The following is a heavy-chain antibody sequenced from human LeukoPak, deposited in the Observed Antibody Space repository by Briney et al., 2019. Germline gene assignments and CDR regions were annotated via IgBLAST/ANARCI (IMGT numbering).Heavy chain of an antibody. CDR3: ARAGVEGSSITFDY. J-gene: IGHJ4*02. CDR1: GASISFYY. D-gene: IGHD6-13*01. CDR2: IYTSGST. V-gene: IGHV4-4*07. Sequence: SETLSLTCTVSGASISFYYWSWIRQPAGKGLEWIGRIYTSGSTNYNPSLKSRVTVSVDMSKNQFSLKLNSVTAADTAVYYCARAGVEGSSITFDYWGQGTLVTVSS.